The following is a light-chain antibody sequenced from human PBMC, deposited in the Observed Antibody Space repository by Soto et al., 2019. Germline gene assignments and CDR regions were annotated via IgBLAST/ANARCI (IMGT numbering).Light chain of an antibody. CDR3: QQYSGDSRT. J-gene: IGKJ1*01. CDR2: KAS. CDR1: QGISNY. V-gene: IGKV1-5*03. Sequence: DIQMTQSPSAMSASVGDRVTITCRASQGISNYLAWYQQKPGKAPKLLIYKASRLHSGVSSRFSGSESGTEFTLTISSLQPDDFATYYCQQYSGDSRTFGQGTKVDIK.